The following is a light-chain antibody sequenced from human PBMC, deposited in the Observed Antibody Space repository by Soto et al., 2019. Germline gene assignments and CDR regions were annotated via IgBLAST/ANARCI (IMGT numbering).Light chain of an antibody. CDR2: EVR. V-gene: IGLV2-14*01. CDR1: SSDIGAYNY. J-gene: IGLJ1*01. CDR3: SSYTSSSTAV. Sequence: QSVLTQPRSVSGSPGQAVTISCTGTSSDIGAYNYVSWYQQHPGKAPKLMIYEVRNRPSGVSNRFSGSKSGNTASLTISGLQAEDEADYYCSSYTSSSTAVFGTGTKLTVL.